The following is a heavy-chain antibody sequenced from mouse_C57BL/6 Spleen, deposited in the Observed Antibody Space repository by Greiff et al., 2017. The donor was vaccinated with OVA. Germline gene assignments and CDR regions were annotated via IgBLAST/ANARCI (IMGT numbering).Heavy chain of an antibody. J-gene: IGHJ4*01. CDR3: ASSLPYYYGSSYGAMDY. V-gene: IGHV5-6*01. CDR2: ISSGGSYT. D-gene: IGHD1-1*01. Sequence: EVNVVESGGDLVKPGGSLKLSCAASGFTFSSYGMSWVRQTPDKRLEWVATISSGGSYTYYPDSVKGRFTISRDNAKNTLYLQMSSLKSEDTAMYYCASSLPYYYGSSYGAMDYWGQGTSVTVSS. CDR1: GFTFSSYG.